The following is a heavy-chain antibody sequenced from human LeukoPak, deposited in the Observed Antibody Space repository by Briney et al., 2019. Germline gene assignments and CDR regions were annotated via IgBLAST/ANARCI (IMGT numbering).Heavy chain of an antibody. CDR3: ARGGQLWLSWFDP. Sequence: SETLSLTCTVSGGSISSYYWSWIRQPPGKGLEWIGYIYYSGSTNYNPSLKSRVTISVDTSKNQFSLKLSSVTAADTAVYYCARGGQLWLSWFDPWGQGTLVTVSS. D-gene: IGHD5-18*01. CDR2: IYYSGST. V-gene: IGHV4-59*01. CDR1: GGSISSYY. J-gene: IGHJ5*02.